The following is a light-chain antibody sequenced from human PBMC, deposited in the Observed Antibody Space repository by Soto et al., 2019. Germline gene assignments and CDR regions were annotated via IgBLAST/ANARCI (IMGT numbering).Light chain of an antibody. CDR1: QSVLYISNNKNY. J-gene: IGKJ1*01. V-gene: IGKV4-1*01. Sequence: DIVLTQSPDSLAVSLGERATINCKSSQSVLYISNNKNYLAWYQHKPGQPPRLLIYWASTRESGVPDRFSGSGSGTDFTLTISSLQAEDVAVYYCQQYYSTPTWTFGQGTRVEIK. CDR3: QQYYSTPTWT. CDR2: WAS.